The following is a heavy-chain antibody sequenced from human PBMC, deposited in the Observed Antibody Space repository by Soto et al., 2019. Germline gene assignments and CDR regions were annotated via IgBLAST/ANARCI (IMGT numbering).Heavy chain of an antibody. J-gene: IGHJ4*02. CDR1: GYTLTELS. Sequence: ASVKVSCKVSGYTLTELSMHWVRQAPGKGLEWMGGFDPEDGETIYAQKFQGRVTMTEDTSTDTAYMELSSLRSEDTAVYYCARNYDFWSGPTFDYWGQGTLVTVSS. CDR3: ARNYDFWSGPTFDY. D-gene: IGHD3-3*01. CDR2: FDPEDGET. V-gene: IGHV1-24*01.